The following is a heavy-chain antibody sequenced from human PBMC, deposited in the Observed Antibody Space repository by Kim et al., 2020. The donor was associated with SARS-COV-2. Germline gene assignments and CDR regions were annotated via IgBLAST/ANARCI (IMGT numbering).Heavy chain of an antibody. D-gene: IGHD2-8*02. CDR2: ISAYNGNT. Sequence: ASVKVSCKASGYTFTSYGISWVRQAPGQGLEWMGWISAYNGNTNYAQKLQGRVTMTTDTSTSTAYMELRSLRSDDTAVYYCARAQEDCTGGVCSPGDYFDYWGQGTLVTVSS. CDR3: ARAQEDCTGGVCSPGDYFDY. J-gene: IGHJ4*02. CDR1: GYTFTSYG. V-gene: IGHV1-18*01.